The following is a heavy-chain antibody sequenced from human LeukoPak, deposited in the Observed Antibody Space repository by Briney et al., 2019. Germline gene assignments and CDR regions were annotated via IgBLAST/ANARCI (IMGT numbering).Heavy chain of an antibody. V-gene: IGHV3-23*01. CDR2: ISVSGNT. Sequence: GGSLRLSCAASGFTLSSYAMSWVRQAPGKGLEWVSAISVSGNTYHADSVKGRFTISRDSSKNTLYLQMNRLRAEDAAVYYCARVEYYYDSSGYYWGYFDYWGQGTLVTVSS. CDR3: ARVEYYYDSSGYYWGYFDY. J-gene: IGHJ4*02. CDR1: GFTLSSYA. D-gene: IGHD3-22*01.